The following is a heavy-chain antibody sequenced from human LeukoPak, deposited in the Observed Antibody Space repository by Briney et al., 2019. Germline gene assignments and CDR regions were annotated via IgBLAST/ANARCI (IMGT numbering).Heavy chain of an antibody. CDR3: ARVQTLWFGELSPRHILGPLDY. CDR1: GFTFSSYA. Sequence: QPGGSLRLSCAASGFTFSSYAMSWVRQAPGKGLEWVSAISGSGGSTYYADSVKGRFTISRDNSKNTLYLQMNSLRAEDTAVYYCARVQTLWFGELSPRHILGPLDYWGQGTLVIVSS. D-gene: IGHD3-10*01. V-gene: IGHV3-23*01. J-gene: IGHJ4*02. CDR2: ISGSGGST.